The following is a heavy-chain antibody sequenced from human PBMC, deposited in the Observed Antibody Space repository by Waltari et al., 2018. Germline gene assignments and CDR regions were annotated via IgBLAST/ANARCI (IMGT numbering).Heavy chain of an antibody. CDR1: GYILTELS. V-gene: IGHV1-24*01. CDR3: ATDSRGGNDGFDI. D-gene: IGHD1-1*01. Sequence: QGQVVQSGAEVKKPGASVKVSCKVSGYILTELSIHWVRQAPGKGLEWMGGFDTEDGKRIYAQKFQGRVTMTEDTSTDTAYMELSSLRSEDTAVYYCATDSRGGNDGFDIWGQGTMVTVSS. J-gene: IGHJ3*02. CDR2: FDTEDGKR.